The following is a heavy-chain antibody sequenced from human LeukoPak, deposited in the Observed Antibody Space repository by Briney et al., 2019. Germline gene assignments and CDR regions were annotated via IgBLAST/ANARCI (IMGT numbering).Heavy chain of an antibody. J-gene: IGHJ4*02. CDR3: AKAYSLTTIVTPAFDF. CDR2: ISHSAGST. CDR1: GFTFRVYA. Sequence: GGSLRLSCAASGFTFRVYAMAWVRQAPGKGLEWVSAISHSAGSTYYADSVKGRFTISRDNSKNTLDLQMNSLRTEDTAVYYCAKAYSLTTIVTPAFDFWGQGTLVTVSS. V-gene: IGHV3-23*01. D-gene: IGHD4-23*01.